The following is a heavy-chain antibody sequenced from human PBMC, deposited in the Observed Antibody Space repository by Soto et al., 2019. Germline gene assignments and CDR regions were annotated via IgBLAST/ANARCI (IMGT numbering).Heavy chain of an antibody. D-gene: IGHD5-12*01. J-gene: IGHJ3*02. CDR2: ISWNSGSI. CDR1: GFTFDHYA. Sequence: EVQLVESGGGLVQPGRSLRLSCAASGFTFDHYAMHWVRQAPGKGLEWVSGISWNSGSIGYADSVKGRFTISRDNANNSLYLQMNSLRAEDTALFYCVKDTNVDVNSGYRHDAFDIWGRGTMVTVSS. CDR3: VKDTNVDVNSGYRHDAFDI. V-gene: IGHV3-9*01.